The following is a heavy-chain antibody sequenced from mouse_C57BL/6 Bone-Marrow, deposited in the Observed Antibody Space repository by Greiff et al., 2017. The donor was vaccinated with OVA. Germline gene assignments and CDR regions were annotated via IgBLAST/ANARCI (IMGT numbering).Heavy chain of an antibody. Sequence: VKLMESGPGLVQPSQSLSITCTVSGFSLTSYGVHWVRQPPGKGLEWLGVIWSGGSTDYNAAFISRLSISKDNSKSQVFFKMNSLQADDTAIYYWTKGLYGYDGDYWGQGTSVTVSS. J-gene: IGHJ4*01. CDR3: TKGLYGYDGDY. V-gene: IGHV2-4*01. D-gene: IGHD2-2*01. CDR1: GFSLTSYG. CDR2: IWSGGST.